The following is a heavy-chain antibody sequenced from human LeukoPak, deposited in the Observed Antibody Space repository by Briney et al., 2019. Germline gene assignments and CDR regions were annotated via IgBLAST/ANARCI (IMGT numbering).Heavy chain of an antibody. D-gene: IGHD2-21*01. CDR2: IIPIFGTA. J-gene: IGHJ3*02. V-gene: IGHV1-69*01. CDR1: GGTFSSYA. Sequence: SVKVSCKASGGTFSSYAISWVRQAPGQGLEWMGGIIPIFGTANYAQKFQGRVTITADESTSTAYMELSSLRSEDTAVYYCARDLAYCGGDCYSVAFDIWGQETMVTVSS. CDR3: ARDLAYCGGDCYSVAFDI.